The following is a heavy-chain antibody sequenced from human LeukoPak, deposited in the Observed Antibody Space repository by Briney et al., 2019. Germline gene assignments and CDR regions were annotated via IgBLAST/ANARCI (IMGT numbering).Heavy chain of an antibody. Sequence: ASVKVSCKASGYTFTSYYMHWVRQAPGQGLEWMGIINPSGGSTSYAQKFQGRVTMTRDTSTSTAYMELRSLRSDDTAVYYCARDRGYCSGGSCYSPIPLSGWFDPWGQGTLVTVSS. CDR1: GYTFTSYY. CDR3: ARDRGYCSGGSCYSPIPLSGWFDP. D-gene: IGHD2-15*01. J-gene: IGHJ5*02. CDR2: INPSGGST. V-gene: IGHV1-46*01.